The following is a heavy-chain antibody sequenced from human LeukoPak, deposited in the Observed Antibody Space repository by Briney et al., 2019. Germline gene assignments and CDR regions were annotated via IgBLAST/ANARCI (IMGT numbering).Heavy chain of an antibody. CDR1: GFTFSSYW. CDR2: INQDGSEK. CDR3: AREPMVRGVITTCFDY. J-gene: IGHJ4*02. V-gene: IGHV3-7*03. D-gene: IGHD3-10*01. Sequence: GGSLRLSCAASGFTFSSYWMSWVRQAPGKGLEWVANINQDGSEKYYVDSVKGRFTISRDNAKNSLYLQMNSQRAEDTAVYYCAREPMVRGVITTCFDYRGQGTLVTVSS.